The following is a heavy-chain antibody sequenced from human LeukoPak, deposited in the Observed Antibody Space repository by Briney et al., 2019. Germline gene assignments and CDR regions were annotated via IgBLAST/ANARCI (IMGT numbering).Heavy chain of an antibody. CDR2: ISSSGSAI. D-gene: IGHD3-16*02. CDR3: ARDRYDYVWGSYRDY. V-gene: IGHV3-11*01. CDR1: GFTFSDYY. Sequence: GGSLRLSCAASGFTFSDYYMSWIRQAPGKGLEWVSYISSSGSAIYYADSVKGRFTISRDNAKNSLYLQMNSLRAEDTAVYYCARDRYDYVWGSYRDYWGQGTLVTVSS. J-gene: IGHJ4*02.